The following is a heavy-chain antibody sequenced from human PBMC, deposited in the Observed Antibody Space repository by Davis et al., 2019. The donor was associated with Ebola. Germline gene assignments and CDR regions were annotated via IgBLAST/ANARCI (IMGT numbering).Heavy chain of an antibody. V-gene: IGHV3-21*01. CDR1: GFTFSSYR. CDR3: ARDGAGGPFDY. CDR2: ISSSSSYI. Sequence: GESLKIFCAASGFTFSSYRMNWVRQSPGKGLEWVSSISSSSSYIYYADSVKGRFTISRDNAKNSLYLQMNSLRAEDTAVYYCARDGAGGPFDYWSQGTLVTVSS. J-gene: IGHJ4*02. D-gene: IGHD2-15*01.